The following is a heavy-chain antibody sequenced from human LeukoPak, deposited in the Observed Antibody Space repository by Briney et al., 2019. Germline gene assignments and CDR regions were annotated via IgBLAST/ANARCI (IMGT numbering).Heavy chain of an antibody. J-gene: IGHJ4*02. CDR2: INHSGRT. V-gene: IGHV4-34*01. CDR1: GGSFSGYY. CDR3: ARGQFQRDY. Sequence: SETLSLTCAVYGGSFSGYYWSWIRQPPGKGLEWIGEINHSGRTNYNPSLKSRVTISVDTSKNQFSLKVSSVTAADTAVYYCARGQFQRDYWGQGTLVTVSS.